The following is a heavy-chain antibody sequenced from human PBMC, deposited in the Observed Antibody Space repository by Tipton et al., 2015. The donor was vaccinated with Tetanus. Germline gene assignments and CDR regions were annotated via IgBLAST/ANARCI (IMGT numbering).Heavy chain of an antibody. V-gene: IGHV4-4*07. D-gene: IGHD1-26*01. J-gene: IGHJ6*02. Sequence: TLSLTCTVSGGSLNTFYWNWIRQPAGKGLEWIGRVYSSGSTNYNPSLKSRVTMSIDASKNQFSRELPSVTAADTAVYYCARDFRERSGTYFSYYYTMDVWGQGTTVTVSS. CDR1: GGSLNTFY. CDR3: ARDFRERSGTYFSYYYTMDV. CDR2: VYSSGST.